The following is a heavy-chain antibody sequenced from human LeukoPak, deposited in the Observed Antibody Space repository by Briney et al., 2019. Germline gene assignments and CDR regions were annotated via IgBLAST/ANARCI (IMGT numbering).Heavy chain of an antibody. V-gene: IGHV1-69*04. Sequence: SVRVSCKTSGGTFSSPAITWVRQAPGQGLEWMGRIIPVLNITTYAQKFQGSVTITADTSTSTVYMELSSLRSEETAVYYCARDQGLTAPPPYGLDVWGQGTTVIVSS. CDR3: ARDQGLTAPPPYGLDV. CDR2: IIPVLNIT. J-gene: IGHJ6*02. D-gene: IGHD5-18*01. CDR1: GGTFSSPA.